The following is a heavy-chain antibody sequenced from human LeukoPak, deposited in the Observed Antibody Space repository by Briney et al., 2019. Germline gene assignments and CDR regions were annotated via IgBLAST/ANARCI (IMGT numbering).Heavy chain of an antibody. J-gene: IGHJ4*02. CDR2: IYSDNT. D-gene: IGHD3-9*01. Sequence: GGSLRLSCTVSGFTVSSNSMSWVRQAPGKGLEWVSFIYSDNTHYSDSVKGRFTISRDNSKNTLYLQMNSLRAGDTAVYHCAKDLRLRYFTYWGQGTLVTVSS. CDR1: GFTVSSNS. CDR3: AKDLRLRYFTY. V-gene: IGHV3-53*01.